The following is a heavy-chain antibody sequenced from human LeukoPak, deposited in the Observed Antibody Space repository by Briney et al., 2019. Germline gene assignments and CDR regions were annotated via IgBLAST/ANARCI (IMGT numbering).Heavy chain of an antibody. CDR3: AREKNGNEPFDY. CDR2: LYNTRNT. V-gene: IGHV4-59*01. Sequence: SETLSLTCTVSGASISSYYWSWIRQPPGKGLEWIGYLYNTRNTYYNPSLKSRVTISVDTSKNQFSLKVSSVTAADTAVYYCAREKNGNEPFDYWGQGTLITVSS. J-gene: IGHJ4*02. D-gene: IGHD4-23*01. CDR1: GASISSYY.